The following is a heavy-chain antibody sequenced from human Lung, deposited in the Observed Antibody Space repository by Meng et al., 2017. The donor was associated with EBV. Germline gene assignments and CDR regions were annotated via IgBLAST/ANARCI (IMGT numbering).Heavy chain of an antibody. CDR3: ARARRGGHYFDY. V-gene: IGHV4-31*01. CDR1: GGSISSGGYY. CDR2: IYYSGST. J-gene: IGHJ4*02. Sequence: GPLQESGPGPGKPAPTLSLPCTVPGGSISSGGYYWRWSRQHPGKGLEWIGYIYYSGSTYYNPSLKSLVTISVDTSKNQFSLKLSSVTAADTAVYYCARARRGGHYFDYWGQGTLVTVSS. D-gene: IGHD4-23*01.